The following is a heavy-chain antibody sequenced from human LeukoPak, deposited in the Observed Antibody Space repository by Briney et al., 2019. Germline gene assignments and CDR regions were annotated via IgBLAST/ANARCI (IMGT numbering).Heavy chain of an antibody. CDR2: INPSGGST. CDR3: ARVIGSDYDILTGYYGPFDY. CDR1: GYTFTSYY. D-gene: IGHD3-9*01. J-gene: IGHJ4*02. V-gene: IGHV1-46*01. Sequence: ASVKVSCKASGYTFTSYYMHWVRQAPGQGLEWMGIINPSGGSTSYAQKFQGRVTMTRDTSTSTAYMELSSLRSEDTAVYYCARVIGSDYDILTGYYGPFDYWGQGTLVTVSS.